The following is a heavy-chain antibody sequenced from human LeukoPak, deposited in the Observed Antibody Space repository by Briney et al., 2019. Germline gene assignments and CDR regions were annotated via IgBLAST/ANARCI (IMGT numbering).Heavy chain of an antibody. V-gene: IGHV3-33*08. CDR2: IWYDGSNK. CDR3: ASACSGGSCYSP. D-gene: IGHD2-15*01. Sequence: GGSLRLSCAASGFTVSTNYMSWVRQAPGKGLEWVAVIWYDGSNKYYADSVKGRFTISRDNSKNTLYLQMNSLRAEDTAVYYCASACSGGSCYSPRGQGTLVTVSS. J-gene: IGHJ5*02. CDR1: GFTVSTNY.